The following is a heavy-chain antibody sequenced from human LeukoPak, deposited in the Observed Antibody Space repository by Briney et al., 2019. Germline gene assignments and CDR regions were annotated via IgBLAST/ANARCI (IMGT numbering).Heavy chain of an antibody. V-gene: IGHV3-30*18. Sequence: PGGSLRLSCADSGFTFSSYGMHWVRQAPGKGLEWMAVISYDGTNKYYADSVKGRFTISRDNSKNTLYLQMNSLRAEDTAVYYCAKDLNYDFWSGLGNWGQGTLVTVSS. CDR1: GFTFSSYG. J-gene: IGHJ4*02. CDR2: ISYDGTNK. D-gene: IGHD3-3*01. CDR3: AKDLNYDFWSGLGN.